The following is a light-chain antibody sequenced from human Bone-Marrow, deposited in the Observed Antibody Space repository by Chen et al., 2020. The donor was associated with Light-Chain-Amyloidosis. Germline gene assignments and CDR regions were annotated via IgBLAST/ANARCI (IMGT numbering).Light chain of an antibody. J-gene: IGLJ3*02. Sequence: SYVLTQPSSVSVAPGQTATIACGGNNIGTTSVHWHQQTPGQAPLLVVYDDSDRPSGIPERVSDSNSGNTATLTISRVEDGDEADYDCQVWDRSSDRPVFGGGTKLTVL. CDR1: NIGTTS. V-gene: IGLV3-21*02. CDR2: DDS. CDR3: QVWDRSSDRPV.